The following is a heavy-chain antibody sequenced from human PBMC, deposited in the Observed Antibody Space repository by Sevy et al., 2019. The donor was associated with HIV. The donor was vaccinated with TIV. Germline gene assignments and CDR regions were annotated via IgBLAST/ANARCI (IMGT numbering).Heavy chain of an antibody. CDR2: IYPGDSDT. CDR3: ARDWGTADQNFDY. J-gene: IGHJ4*02. D-gene: IGHD3-16*01. CDR1: GYSFTSYW. Sequence: GESLKISCKGSGYSFTSYWIGWVRQMPGKGLEWMRIIYPGDSDTRYSPSFQGQVTISADKSISTAYLQWSSLKASDTCMYYCARDWGTADQNFDYWGQGTLVTVSS. V-gene: IGHV5-51*01.